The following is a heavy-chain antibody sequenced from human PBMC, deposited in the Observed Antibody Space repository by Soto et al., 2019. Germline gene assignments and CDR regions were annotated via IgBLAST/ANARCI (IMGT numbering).Heavy chain of an antibody. D-gene: IGHD4-17*01. CDR3: AKKSYGDDAFDN. CDR2: VSYDGGDK. Sequence: QVQLVESGGGVVQPGGSLRLSCTASGFTFTNYGIHWVRQAPGKGLEWVALVSYDGGDKNYADSGKGRFTISRDNSRNTVDLQMNSLRAEDTAVYFCAKKSYGDDAFDNWGQGTMVTVSS. J-gene: IGHJ3*02. CDR1: GFTFTNYG. V-gene: IGHV3-30*18.